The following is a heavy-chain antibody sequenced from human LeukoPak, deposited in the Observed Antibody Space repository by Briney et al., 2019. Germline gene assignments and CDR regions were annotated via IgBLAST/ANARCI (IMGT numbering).Heavy chain of an antibody. D-gene: IGHD2-2*01. J-gene: IGHJ4*02. Sequence: SETLSLTCTVSGGSISSSRYYWGWIRQPPGKGLEWIGSVFYSGSAYYNPSLKSRVIISVDTSKNQFSLKLSSVTAADTAVYYCARQLVVVVPAEFDYWGQGTLVTVSS. CDR3: ARQLVVVVPAEFDY. CDR2: VFYSGSA. V-gene: IGHV4-39*01. CDR1: GGSISSSRYY.